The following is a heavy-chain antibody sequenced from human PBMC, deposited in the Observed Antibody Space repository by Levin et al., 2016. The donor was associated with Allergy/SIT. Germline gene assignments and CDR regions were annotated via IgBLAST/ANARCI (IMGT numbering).Heavy chain of an antibody. CDR2: MNPNSGNT. Sequence: ASVKVSCKASGYTFTGYYMHWVRQATGQGLEWMGWMNPNSGNTGYAQKFQGRVTMTRNTSISTAYMELSSLRSEDTAVYYCARVKSFPTIFGVVTRPRGYYYGMDVWGQGTTVTVSS. CDR3: ARVKSFPTIFGVVTRPRGYYYGMDV. CDR1: GYTFTGYY. D-gene: IGHD3-3*01. J-gene: IGHJ6*02. V-gene: IGHV1-8*02.